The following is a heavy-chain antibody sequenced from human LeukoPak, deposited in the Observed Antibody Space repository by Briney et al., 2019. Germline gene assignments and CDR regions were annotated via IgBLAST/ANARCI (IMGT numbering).Heavy chain of an antibody. V-gene: IGHV3-23*01. Sequence: GSLRLSCAASGFTFSSYAMSWVRQAPGKGLEWVSAISGSGGSTYYADSVKGRLTISRDNSKNSLYLQMNSLRAEDTAVYYCARESSSWYEYWGQGTLVTVSS. CDR3: ARESSSWYEY. CDR2: ISGSGGST. D-gene: IGHD6-13*01. CDR1: GFTFSSYA. J-gene: IGHJ4*02.